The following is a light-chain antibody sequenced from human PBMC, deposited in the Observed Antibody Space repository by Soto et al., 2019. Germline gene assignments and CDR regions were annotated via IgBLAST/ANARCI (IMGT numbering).Light chain of an antibody. CDR3: HQYNSYPIT. J-gene: IGKJ5*01. Sequence: DIRMTQSPSTLSASVGDGVTITCRASQCISSWLAWYQQKPGKAPKLLIYKASSLESGVPSRFSGSGSGTEFTLTISSLQPADFVSYYCHQYNSYPITFGQGTRLEIK. CDR1: QCISSW. CDR2: KAS. V-gene: IGKV1-5*03.